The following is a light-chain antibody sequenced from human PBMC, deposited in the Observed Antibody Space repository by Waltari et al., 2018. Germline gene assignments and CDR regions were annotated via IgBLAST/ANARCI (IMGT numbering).Light chain of an antibody. CDR1: NSNIGFNS. J-gene: IGLJ2*01. CDR3: ASWDQSLRGVV. Sequence: QSVLSQPPSASASPGQGVTISCSGSNSNIGFNSVFWYQHVPGTAPKLVIFRDSQRPSGVPGRFSCSKSGTSASLAISGLRSEDEADYYCASWDQSLRGVVFGGGTKLTVL. V-gene: IGLV1-47*01. CDR2: RDS.